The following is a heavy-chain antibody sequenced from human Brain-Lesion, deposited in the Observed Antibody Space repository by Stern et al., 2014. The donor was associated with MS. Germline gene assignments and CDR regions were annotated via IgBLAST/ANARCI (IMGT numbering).Heavy chain of an antibody. J-gene: IGHJ4*02. CDR1: GFTFDDYA. D-gene: IGHD1-14*01. Sequence: EVQLVESGGDLVQPGRSLRLSCAAFGFTFDDYAMHGVRQAQGKGLEWVAGISWNSGTIGYADSGKGRFTTSRDNAYSSLYLQMNSLRPEDTALYYCARDITGSSAYFAYWGQGTLVTVSS. V-gene: IGHV3-9*01. CDR3: ARDITGSSAYFAY. CDR2: ISWNSGTI.